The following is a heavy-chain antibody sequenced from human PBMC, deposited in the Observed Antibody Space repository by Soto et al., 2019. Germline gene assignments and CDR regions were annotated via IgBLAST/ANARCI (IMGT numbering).Heavy chain of an antibody. CDR2: ISGSGGST. Sequence: GGSLRLSCAASGFTFSSYAMSWVRQAPGKGLEWVSAISGSGGSTYYADSVKGRFTISRDNSKNTLYLQMNSLRAEDTAVYYCASLELLRFLEWLSDDAFDIWGQGTMVTVSS. V-gene: IGHV3-23*01. CDR3: ASLELLRFLEWLSDDAFDI. CDR1: GFTFSSYA. D-gene: IGHD3-3*01. J-gene: IGHJ3*02.